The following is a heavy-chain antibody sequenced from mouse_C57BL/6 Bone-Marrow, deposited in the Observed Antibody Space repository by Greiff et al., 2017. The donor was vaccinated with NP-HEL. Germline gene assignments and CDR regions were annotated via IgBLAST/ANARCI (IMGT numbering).Heavy chain of an antibody. D-gene: IGHD4-1*01. Sequence: VKLMESGPELVKPGASVKISCTASGYSFTSYYIHWVKQRPGQGLEWIGWIYPGSGNTKYNEKFKGKATLTADTSSSTAYMQLSSLTSEDSAVYYCARRSWDVRDAMDDWGKGTSVTVSS. V-gene: IGHV1-66*01. J-gene: IGHJ4*01. CDR2: IYPGSGNT. CDR3: ARRSWDVRDAMDD. CDR1: GYSFTSYY.